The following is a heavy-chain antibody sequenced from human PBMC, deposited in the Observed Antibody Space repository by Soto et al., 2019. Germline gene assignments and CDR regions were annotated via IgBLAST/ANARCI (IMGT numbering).Heavy chain of an antibody. CDR3: ARDNGSSWHYYYYYYGMDV. CDR2: ISSSSSYI. J-gene: IGHJ6*02. Sequence: EVQLVESGGGLVKPGGSLRLSCAASGFTFSSYSMNWVRQAPGKGLEWVSSISSSSSYIYYADSVKGRFTISRDNAKNSLYLQMNSLRAEDTAVYYGARDNGSSWHYYYYYYGMDVWGQGTTVTVSS. D-gene: IGHD6-13*01. CDR1: GFTFSSYS. V-gene: IGHV3-21*01.